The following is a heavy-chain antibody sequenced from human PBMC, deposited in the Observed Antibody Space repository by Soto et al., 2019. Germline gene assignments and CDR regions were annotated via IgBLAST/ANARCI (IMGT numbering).Heavy chain of an antibody. V-gene: IGHV4-39*01. D-gene: IGHD6-19*01. CDR2: IYYSGST. CDR1: GGSISSSSYY. J-gene: IGHJ4*02. Sequence: SETLSLTCTVSGGSISSSSYYWGWIRQPPGKGLEWIGSIYYSGSTYYNPSLKSRVTISVDTSKNQFSLKLSSVTAADTAVYYCARQGDRAVAGPVVVWTFDYWGQGTLVTVSS. CDR3: ARQGDRAVAGPVVVWTFDY.